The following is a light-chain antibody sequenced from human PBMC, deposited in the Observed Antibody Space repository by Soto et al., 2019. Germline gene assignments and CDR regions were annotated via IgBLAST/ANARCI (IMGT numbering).Light chain of an antibody. CDR1: SSDVGGYNY. V-gene: IGLV2-23*01. CDR3: SSYAGSLTWV. CDR2: EGS. Sequence: QSALTQPASVSGSPGQSITISCTGTSSDVGGYNYVSWYQQNPGKAPKLIIFEGSKRPSGVSDRFSGSKSDNRASLTISGLQAEDEADYYCSSYAGSLTWVFGGGTKLTVL. J-gene: IGLJ3*02.